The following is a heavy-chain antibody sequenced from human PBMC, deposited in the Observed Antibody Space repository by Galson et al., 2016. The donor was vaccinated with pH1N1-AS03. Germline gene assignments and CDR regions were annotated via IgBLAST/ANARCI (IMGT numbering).Heavy chain of an antibody. J-gene: IGHJ4*02. CDR2: IYQTGST. CDR3: ARGAFTYYDFSTGYFPFDL. CDR1: GGSINSYY. V-gene: IGHV4-59*01. D-gene: IGHD3-3*01. Sequence: LSLTCSVSGGSINSYYWNWIRQPPGKGLEWIGYIYQTGSTKYNPSLKSRVTISVDTSKNQFSLKLISVTAAETAGYYCARGAFTYYDFSTGYFPFDLWGQGTLVTVSS.